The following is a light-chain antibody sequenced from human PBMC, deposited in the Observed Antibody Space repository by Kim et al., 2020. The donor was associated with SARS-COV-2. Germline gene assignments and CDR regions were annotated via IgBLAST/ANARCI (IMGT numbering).Light chain of an antibody. CDR3: QQRSKWPLT. J-gene: IGKJ4*01. CDR1: QSVSSY. CDR2: DAS. Sequence: EIVLTQSPAMLSLSPGERATLSCRASQSVSSYLGWYQQKPGQAPRLLIYDASNRATGIPARFSGSGSGTDFTLTISSLEPEDFAVYYCQQRSKWPLTFGGGTKVDIK. V-gene: IGKV3-11*01.